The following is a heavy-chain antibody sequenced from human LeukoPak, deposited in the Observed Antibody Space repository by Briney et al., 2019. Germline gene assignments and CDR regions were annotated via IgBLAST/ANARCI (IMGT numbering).Heavy chain of an antibody. J-gene: IGHJ4*02. V-gene: IGHV1-2*02. CDR2: INPNTGGT. Sequence: ASVKVSCKTSGYTFTGYYMHWVRRAPGQGLEWMGWINPNTGGTNYAQNFQGRVTMTSDTSISTAYMELSSLRSDGTAMYYCARAPMIVVVFPPRLDFWGQGTLVTVSS. CDR1: GYTFTGYY. CDR3: ARAPMIVVVFPPRLDF. D-gene: IGHD3-22*01.